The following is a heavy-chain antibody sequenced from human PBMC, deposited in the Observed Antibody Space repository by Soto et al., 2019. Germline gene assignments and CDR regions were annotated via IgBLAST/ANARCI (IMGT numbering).Heavy chain of an antibody. CDR1: GGSISSSSYY. CDR3: ASEYSSGYDY. Sequence: PSETLSLTCTVSGGSISSSSYYWDWIRQPPGKGLEWIGSIYYSGTTYYNPSLKSRVTISVDTSKNQFSLDLSSVTAADTAVYYCASEYSSGYDYWGQGTLVTVSS. D-gene: IGHD6-19*01. CDR2: IYYSGTT. V-gene: IGHV4-39*01. J-gene: IGHJ4*02.